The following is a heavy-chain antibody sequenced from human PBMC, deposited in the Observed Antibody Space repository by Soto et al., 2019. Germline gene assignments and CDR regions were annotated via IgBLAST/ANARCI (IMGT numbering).Heavy chain of an antibody. Sequence: GESLKISCQASGYSFTSYWISWVRQMPGKGLEWMGRIDPSDSYTDYTPSFQGHVSISADNSISTAYLQWSSLEASDTAMYYCARRRSGTYSYPFDYWGQGTLVTVSS. CDR3: ARRRSGTYSYPFDY. V-gene: IGHV5-10-1*01. CDR1: GYSFTSYW. J-gene: IGHJ4*02. CDR2: IDPSDSYT. D-gene: IGHD3-10*01.